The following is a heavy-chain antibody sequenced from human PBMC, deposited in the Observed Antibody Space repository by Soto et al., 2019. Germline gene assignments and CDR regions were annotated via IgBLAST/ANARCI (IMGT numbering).Heavy chain of an antibody. CDR1: GGSISSYY. CDR2: IYYSGST. J-gene: IGHJ6*03. D-gene: IGHD3-10*01. V-gene: IGHV4-59*01. Sequence: PSETLSLTCTVSGGSISSYYWSWIRQPPGKGLEWIGNIYYSGSTNYNPSLKSRVTISVDTSKNQFSLKLSSVTAADTAVYYCARVLSRFGELFGGHGVVYYYYYMDVWGKGTTVTVSS. CDR3: ARVLSRFGELFGGHGVVYYYYYMDV.